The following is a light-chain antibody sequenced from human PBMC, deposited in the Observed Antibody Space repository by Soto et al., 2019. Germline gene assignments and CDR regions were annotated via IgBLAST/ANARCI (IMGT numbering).Light chain of an antibody. CDR1: SNDVGAFNY. CDR3: NSYTTTSARV. CDR2: EVI. V-gene: IGLV2-14*01. J-gene: IGLJ3*02. Sequence: QSVLTQPASVSGSPGQSITISCTGTSNDVGAFNYVSWYQQHPGKAPKVIIYEVINRPSGVSNRFSGSKSGNTASLTISGLQAEDEADYYCNSYTTTSARVFGGGTQLTVL.